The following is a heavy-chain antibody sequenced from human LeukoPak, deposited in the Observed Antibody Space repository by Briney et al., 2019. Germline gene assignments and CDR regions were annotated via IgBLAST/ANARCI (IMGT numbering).Heavy chain of an antibody. CDR3: ARDLVVGATLFYFDY. J-gene: IGHJ4*02. V-gene: IGHV1-2*02. D-gene: IGHD1-26*01. CDR2: INPNSGGT. CDR1: GYTFTGYY. Sequence: ASVKVSCKASGYTFTGYYMHWVRQAPGQGLEWMGWINPNSGGTNYAQKFQGRVTMTRGTSISTAYMELSRLRSDDTAVYYCARDLVVGATLFYFDYWGQGTLVTVSS.